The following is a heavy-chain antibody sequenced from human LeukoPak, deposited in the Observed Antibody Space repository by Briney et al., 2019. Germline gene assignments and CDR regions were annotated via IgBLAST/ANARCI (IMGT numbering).Heavy chain of an antibody. D-gene: IGHD3-22*01. CDR3: ARGGNIGYYYYAPLDY. CDR2: INHSGST. V-gene: IGHV4-34*01. CDR1: GGSFSGYY. J-gene: IGHJ4*02. Sequence: PSETLSLTCAVYGGSFSGYYWSWIRQPPGKGLEWIGEINHSGSTNYNPSLKSRVTISVDTSKNQFSLKLSSVTAADTAVYYCARGGNIGYYYYAPLDYWGQGTLVTASS.